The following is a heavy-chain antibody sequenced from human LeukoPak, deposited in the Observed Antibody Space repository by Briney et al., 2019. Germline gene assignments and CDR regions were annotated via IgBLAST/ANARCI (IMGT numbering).Heavy chain of an antibody. Sequence: GRSLRLSCTASGFTLGDYAMSWFRQAPGKGLEWVGFIRSKAYGGTTEYAASVKGRFTISRDDSKSIAYLQMNSLKTEDTAVYYCTRDLNGDYGFAFDIWGQGTMVTVSS. CDR1: GFTLGDYA. CDR3: TRDLNGDYGFAFDI. V-gene: IGHV3-49*03. CDR2: IRSKAYGGTT. D-gene: IGHD4-17*01. J-gene: IGHJ3*02.